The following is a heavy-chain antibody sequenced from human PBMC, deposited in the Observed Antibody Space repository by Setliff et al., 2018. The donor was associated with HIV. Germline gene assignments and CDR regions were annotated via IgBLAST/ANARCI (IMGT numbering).Heavy chain of an antibody. D-gene: IGHD3-9*01. CDR1: GFIFSSYA. Sequence: GGSLRLSCAASGFIFSSYAMDWVRQAPGKGMEWVAVISYDGSKKYYADSVKGRFTISRDNSKNTLYLQMNSLCAEDTAVYYCARENYDILTGYYDYWGQGALVTVSS. V-gene: IGHV3-30*04. CDR2: ISYDGSKK. J-gene: IGHJ4*02. CDR3: ARENYDILTGYYDY.